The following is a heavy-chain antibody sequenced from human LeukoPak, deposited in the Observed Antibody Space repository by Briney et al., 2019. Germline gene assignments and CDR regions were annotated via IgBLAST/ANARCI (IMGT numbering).Heavy chain of an antibody. CDR3: ATYDNWVAGDV. CDR1: GFTFSSYW. J-gene: IGHJ6*02. D-gene: IGHD1-1*01. CDR2: INKDGSEE. V-gene: IGHV3-7*01. Sequence: GGSLRLSCAASGFTFSSYWMSWVRQAPGKGPEWVASINKDGSEEYYADSVKDRFTVSRDNAKNSLFLQMNNLRVEDTAIYYCATYDNWVAGDVWGQGTTVSVSS.